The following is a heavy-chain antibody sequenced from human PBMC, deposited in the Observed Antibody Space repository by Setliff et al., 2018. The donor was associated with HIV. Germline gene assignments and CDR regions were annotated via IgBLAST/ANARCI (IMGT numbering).Heavy chain of an antibody. J-gene: IGHJ4*02. D-gene: IGHD5-18*01. V-gene: IGHV1-69*01. CDR2: IIPIFGTA. Sequence: SCKASGGTFSSYAISWVRQAPGQGLEWMGGIIPIFGTANYAQKFQGRVTITADESTTTAYMELSSLRSEDTAAYYCARDRDSNLDYWGQGTLVTVSS. CDR1: GGTFSSYA. CDR3: ARDRDSNLDY.